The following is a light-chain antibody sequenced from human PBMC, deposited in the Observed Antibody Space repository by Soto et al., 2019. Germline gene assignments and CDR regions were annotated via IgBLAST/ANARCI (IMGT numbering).Light chain of an antibody. J-gene: IGLJ2*01. Sequence: QSALTQTASVSESPGQSISLSCSGTSNHVGSHNYVSWYQQHPGKAPKLIIFEVNNRPSGVSHRFSGSKSGNTASLTISDLQDEDEADYYCSSYTTHNTVVFGGGTKLTVL. CDR1: SNHVGSHNY. V-gene: IGLV2-14*01. CDR2: EVN. CDR3: SSYTTHNTVV.